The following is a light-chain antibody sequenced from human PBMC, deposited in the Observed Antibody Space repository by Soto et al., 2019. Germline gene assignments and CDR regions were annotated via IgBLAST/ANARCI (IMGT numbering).Light chain of an antibody. V-gene: IGKV1-5*01. J-gene: IGKJ1*01. Sequence: DIQMTQYPSTLSASVGDRVTITCRATQTISNWLAWYQQKPGKAPKLLISDVSKLERGVASRFSGSGSGTEFTLTISSMQPDDLATYYCQQYHGFSRTFGQGTKVDIK. CDR1: QTISNW. CDR2: DVS. CDR3: QQYHGFSRT.